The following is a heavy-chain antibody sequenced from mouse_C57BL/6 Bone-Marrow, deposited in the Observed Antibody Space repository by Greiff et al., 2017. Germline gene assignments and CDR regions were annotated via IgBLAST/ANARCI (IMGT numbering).Heavy chain of an antibody. J-gene: IGHJ4*01. CDR2: INPGSGGT. D-gene: IGHD1-1*01. CDR3: ARRGGSRRTLYAMDY. V-gene: IGHV1-54*01. Sequence: VQLQQSGAELVRPGTSVKVSCKASGYAFTNYLIEWVKQRPGQGLEWIGVINPGSGGTNYNEKFKGKATLTADKSSSTAYMQLSSLTSEDSAVYVCARRGGSRRTLYAMDYWGQGTSVTVSS. CDR1: GYAFTNYL.